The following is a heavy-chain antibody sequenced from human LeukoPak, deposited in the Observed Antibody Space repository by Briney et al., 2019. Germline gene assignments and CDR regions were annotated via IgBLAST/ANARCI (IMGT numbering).Heavy chain of an antibody. CDR2: IYYSGST. D-gene: IGHD3-10*01. Sequence: PSQTLSLTCTVSGGSISSSSYYWGWIRQPPGKGLEWIGSIYYSGSTYYNPSLKSRVTISVDTSKNQFSLKLSSVTAADTAVYYCARDDNYDSIDYWGQGTLVTVSS. J-gene: IGHJ4*02. CDR3: ARDDNYDSIDY. CDR1: GGSISSSSYY. V-gene: IGHV4-39*07.